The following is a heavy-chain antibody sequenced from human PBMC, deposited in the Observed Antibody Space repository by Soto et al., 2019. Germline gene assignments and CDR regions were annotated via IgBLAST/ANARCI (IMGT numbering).Heavy chain of an antibody. CDR3: ARSYSSGWSRSPYGMDV. CDR2: IYYSGST. Sequence: QVQLQESGPGLVKPSETLSLTCTVSGGSISSYYWSWIRQPPGKGLEWFGYIYYSGSTNYNPSLKSRVTISVDTSKNQFSLKLSSVTAADTAVYYCARSYSSGWSRSPYGMDVWGQGTTVTVSS. D-gene: IGHD6-19*01. J-gene: IGHJ6*02. V-gene: IGHV4-59*01. CDR1: GGSISSYY.